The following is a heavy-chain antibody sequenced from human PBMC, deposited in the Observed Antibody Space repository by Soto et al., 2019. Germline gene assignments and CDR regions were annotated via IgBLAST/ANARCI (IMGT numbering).Heavy chain of an antibody. D-gene: IGHD2-21*01. CDR2: IYYSGTT. CDR1: VGSISSGGYY. J-gene: IGHJ6*02. Sequence: QVQLQESGPGLVKPSQTLSLTCTVSVGSISSGGYYWYWIRQHPGKGLEWIGYIYYSGTTYYNPSLKSRVTISVDTSKNQFSLKLSSVTAADTAVYYCAASCVACGGFNYDGMDVWGQGTTVTVSS. V-gene: IGHV4-31*03. CDR3: AASCVACGGFNYDGMDV.